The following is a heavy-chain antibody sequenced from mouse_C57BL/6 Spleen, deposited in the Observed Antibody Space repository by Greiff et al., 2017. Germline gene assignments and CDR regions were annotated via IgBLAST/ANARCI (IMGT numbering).Heavy chain of an antibody. CDR3: TNYGSSLDY. CDR1: GYTFTDYE. Sequence: QVHVKQSGAELVRPGASVTLSCKASGYTFTDYEMHWVKQTPLHGLEWIGAIDPETGGTAYNQKFKGKAILTADKSSSTAYMELRSLTSEDSAVYYSTNYGSSLDYWGQGTTLTVSS. CDR2: IDPETGGT. D-gene: IGHD1-1*01. J-gene: IGHJ2*01. V-gene: IGHV1-15*01.